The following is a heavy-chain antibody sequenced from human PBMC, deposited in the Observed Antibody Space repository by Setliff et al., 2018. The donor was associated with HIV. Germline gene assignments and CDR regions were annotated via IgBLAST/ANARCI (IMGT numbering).Heavy chain of an antibody. Sequence: SETLSLTCSVSGYSISTGYYWAWIRQSPGRGPEWIGFIYYSGSTNYSPSLKSRVTISLDSSKDQFSLKLSSVTAADTAVYYCAREIPYSFGYYFDYWGQGTLVTVSS. CDR1: GYSISTGYY. CDR3: AREIPYSFGYYFDY. CDR2: IYYSGST. J-gene: IGHJ4*02. V-gene: IGHV4-38-2*02. D-gene: IGHD5-18*01.